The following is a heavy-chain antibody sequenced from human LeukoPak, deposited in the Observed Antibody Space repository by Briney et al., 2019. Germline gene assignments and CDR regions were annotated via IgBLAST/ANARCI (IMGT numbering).Heavy chain of an antibody. CDR2: IWYDGSNK. J-gene: IGHJ4*02. Sequence: GRSLRLSCAASGFTFSSFGMHWVRQAPGKGLEWVAVIWYDGSNKYYADSVKGRFTISRDNSKNTLYLQMNSLRAEDTAVYYCARDAVYSSSWQYYWGQGALVTVSS. V-gene: IGHV3-33*08. D-gene: IGHD6-13*01. CDR1: GFTFSSFG. CDR3: ARDAVYSSSWQYY.